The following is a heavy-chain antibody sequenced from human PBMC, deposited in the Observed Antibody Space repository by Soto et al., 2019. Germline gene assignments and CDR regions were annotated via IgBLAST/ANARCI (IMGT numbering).Heavy chain of an antibody. CDR3: AREEYFDY. CDR1: GFTFSAYA. J-gene: IGHJ4*02. Sequence: QVQLVESGGGVVQPGRSLRLSCTASGFTFSAYAMHWVRQAPDKGLEWVAAISNDGSNEYYADSVKGRFTISRDNSKNMLYLQMNSLRAEDTAVYYCAREEYFDYWGQGTLVTVSS. CDR2: ISNDGSNE. V-gene: IGHV3-30-3*01.